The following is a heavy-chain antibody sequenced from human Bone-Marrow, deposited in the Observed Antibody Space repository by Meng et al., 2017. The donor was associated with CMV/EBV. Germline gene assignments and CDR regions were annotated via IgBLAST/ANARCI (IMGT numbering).Heavy chain of an antibody. CDR3: AKDLTGDNAFDF. CDR2: IRYDGSNK. J-gene: IGHJ3*01. CDR1: GFTFTRHD. Sequence: GESLKIPCAASGFTFTRHDMHWVRQAPGKGLEWVAFIRYDGSNKHYADSVKGRFTISRDNSKNTLYVQMTSLRAEDTAVYYCAKDLTGDNAFDFWGQGTMVTVSS. D-gene: IGHD1-26*01. V-gene: IGHV3-30*02.